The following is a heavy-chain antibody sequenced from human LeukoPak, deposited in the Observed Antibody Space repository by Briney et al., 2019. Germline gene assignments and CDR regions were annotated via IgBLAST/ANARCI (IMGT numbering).Heavy chain of an antibody. CDR2: ISHIGST. V-gene: IGHV4-59*11. Sequence: MTSETLSLTCTVSGASISGHYLTWLRQPPGKGLEWVGYISHIGSTNYNPSLKSRVTISDDTSKNQFSLKLTSVTAADTAVYYCARDRISINALDMWGQGTMVTVSS. CDR3: ARDRISINALDM. D-gene: IGHD1-14*01. J-gene: IGHJ3*02. CDR1: GASISGHY.